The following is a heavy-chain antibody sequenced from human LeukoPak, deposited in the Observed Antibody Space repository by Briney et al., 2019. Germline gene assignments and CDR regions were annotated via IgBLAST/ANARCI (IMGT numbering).Heavy chain of an antibody. V-gene: IGHV3-23*01. J-gene: IGHJ6*02. CDR3: ARVVVPAAIYFVSYYYYGMDV. CDR2: ISGSGGST. Sequence: PGGSLRPSCAASGFTFSSYAMSWVRQAPGKGLEWVSAISGSGGSTYYADSVKGRFTISRDNSKNTLYLQMNSLRAEDTAVYYCARVVVPAAIYFVSYYYYGMDVWGQGTTVTVSS. D-gene: IGHD2-2*02. CDR1: GFTFSSYA.